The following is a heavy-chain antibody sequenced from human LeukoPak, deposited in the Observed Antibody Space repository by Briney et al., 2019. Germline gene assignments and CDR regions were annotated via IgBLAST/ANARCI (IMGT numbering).Heavy chain of an antibody. J-gene: IGHJ4*02. CDR1: GYTFTGYY. CDR2: INPNSGGT. V-gene: IGHV1-2*06. CDR3: ARWVAAVGRFDY. Sequence: EASVKDSCKASGYTFTGYYMHWVRQAPGQGLEWMGRINPNSGGTNYAQKFQGRVTMTRDTSISTAYMELSRLRSDDTAVYYCARWVAAVGRFDYSGQGTLVTVSS. D-gene: IGHD6-13*01.